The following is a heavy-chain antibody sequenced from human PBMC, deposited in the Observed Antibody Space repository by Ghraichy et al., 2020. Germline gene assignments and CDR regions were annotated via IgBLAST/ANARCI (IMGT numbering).Heavy chain of an antibody. V-gene: IGHV4-39*01. CDR3: ARHRDPQSWGAYALDY. Sequence: SETLSLTCTVSGGSISSSSYYWGWIRQPPGKGLEWIGSIYYSGSTYYNPSLKSRVTISVDTSKNQFSLKLSSVTAADTAVYYCARHRDPQSWGAYALDYWGQGTLVTVSS. J-gene: IGHJ4*02. CDR2: IYYSGST. D-gene: IGHD5-12*01. CDR1: GGSISSSSYY.